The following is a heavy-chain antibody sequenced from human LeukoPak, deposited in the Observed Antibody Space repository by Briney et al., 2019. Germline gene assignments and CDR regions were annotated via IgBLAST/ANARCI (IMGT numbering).Heavy chain of an antibody. V-gene: IGHV4-34*01. D-gene: IGHD3-22*01. Sequence: KTSETLSLTCAVYGGSFSGYYWSWIRQPPGKGLEWIGEINHSGSTNYNPSLKSRVTISVDTSKNQFSLKLSSVTAADTAVYYCARVISGYYLDYWGQGTLVTVSS. CDR2: INHSGST. J-gene: IGHJ4*02. CDR3: ARVISGYYLDY. CDR1: GGSFSGYY.